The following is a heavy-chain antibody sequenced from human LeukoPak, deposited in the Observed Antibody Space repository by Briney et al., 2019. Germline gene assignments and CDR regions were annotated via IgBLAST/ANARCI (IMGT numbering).Heavy chain of an antibody. CDR2: ISGSGGST. Sequence: GGSLRLSCAASGFTFSSYAMSWVRQAPGKGLEWVSAISGSGGSTYYADSVKGWFTISRDNSKNTLYLQMNSLRAEDTAVYYCAKDYYGSGSSFDYWGQGTLVTVSS. V-gene: IGHV3-23*01. CDR1: GFTFSSYA. D-gene: IGHD3-10*01. J-gene: IGHJ4*02. CDR3: AKDYYGSGSSFDY.